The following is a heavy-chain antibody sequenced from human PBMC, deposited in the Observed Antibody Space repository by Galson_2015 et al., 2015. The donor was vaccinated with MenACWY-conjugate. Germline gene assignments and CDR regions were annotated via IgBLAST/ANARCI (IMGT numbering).Heavy chain of an antibody. CDR3: AKPRGASFCFDS. CDR2: ITPRGSSP. D-gene: IGHD1-26*01. V-gene: IGHV3-74*01. CDR1: GFILDTHW. Sequence: SLPPPCAATGFILDTHWLHCFRPAPGNGPPWVSPITPRGSSPTYAASAKDRFTISRDNAKNPLYLQMNPPRTADTAVFYCAKPRGASFCFDSWGQGTLVTVSS. J-gene: IGHJ4*02.